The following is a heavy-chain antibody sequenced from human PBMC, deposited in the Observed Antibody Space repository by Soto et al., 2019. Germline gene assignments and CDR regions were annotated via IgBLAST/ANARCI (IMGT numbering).Heavy chain of an antibody. J-gene: IGHJ4*02. CDR3: GRDDYNNHEGPGY. D-gene: IGHD4-4*01. Sequence: SETLSLTCTVSGYSISSGSFWACIRQPPWKGLEWIGNVVHTGSTHYNPSLESRVTISMDTSKNQFSLNLGSVTAADTAVYYCGRDDYNNHEGPGYWGQGTLVTVSS. CDR1: GYSISSGSF. V-gene: IGHV4-38-2*02. CDR2: VVHTGST.